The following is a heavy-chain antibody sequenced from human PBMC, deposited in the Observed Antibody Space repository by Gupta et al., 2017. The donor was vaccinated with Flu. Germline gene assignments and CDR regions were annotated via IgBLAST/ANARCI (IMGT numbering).Heavy chain of an antibody. CDR1: GFTFSSYW. V-gene: IGHV3-74*01. Sequence: VQPGGSLRLSCAASGFTFSSYWMHWVRQAPGKGLVWVYRINSDGSSTSYADSVKGRFTISRDNAKNTLYLQMNSLRAEDTAVYYCARGYNWNYVIDYWGQGTLVTVSS. J-gene: IGHJ4*02. CDR2: INSDGSST. CDR3: ARGYNWNYVIDY. D-gene: IGHD1-7*01.